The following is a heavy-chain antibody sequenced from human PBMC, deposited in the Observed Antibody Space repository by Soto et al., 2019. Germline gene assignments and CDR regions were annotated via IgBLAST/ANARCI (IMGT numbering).Heavy chain of an antibody. CDR2: LVVGTGNT. D-gene: IGHD2-15*01. CDR1: GFTFRSSA. V-gene: IGHV1-58*01. J-gene: IGHJ6*02. CDR3: AIGAYCSGGSCSEYYYYYYGMDL. Sequence: SVKVSCKTSGFTFRSSAVQWVRQARGQRLEWIGWLVVGTGNTNYAQKFQQRVTISSDRSTNTVSMELSSLTSEDTAVYYCAIGAYCSGGSCSEYYYYYYGMDLWGQGNTVTVSS.